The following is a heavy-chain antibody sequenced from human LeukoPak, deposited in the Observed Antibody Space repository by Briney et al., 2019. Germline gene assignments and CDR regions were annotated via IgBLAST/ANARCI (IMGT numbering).Heavy chain of an antibody. CDR3: AKGGRGNGEVY. D-gene: IGHD2-8*01. J-gene: IGHJ4*01. Sequence: QPGGSLRLSCAVSGFTFSSYWMNWVRQAPGKGLEWVANIKQDGSEKNYVDSVKGRFTISRDNAKSSLFLQMNDLRAEDTAVYYCAKGGRGNGEVYWGQEPWSPSPQ. V-gene: IGHV3-7*01. CDR1: GFTFSSYW. CDR2: IKQDGSEK.